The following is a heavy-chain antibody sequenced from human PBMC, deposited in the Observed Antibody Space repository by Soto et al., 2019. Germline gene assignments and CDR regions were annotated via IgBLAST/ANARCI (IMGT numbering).Heavy chain of an antibody. CDR3: ARDKPREFGVVTSNITDV. V-gene: IGHV1-18*01. D-gene: IGHD3-3*01. J-gene: IGHJ6*02. CDR2: ISAYNGNT. Sequence: ASVKVSCKVSGYAFTNYAISWVRQAPGQGLEWMGWISAYNGNTKYAQKIQGRVTMTTDTSTTTAYMELRSLRSDDTAVYYCARDKPREFGVVTSNITDVWGQGTTVTV. CDR1: GYAFTNYA.